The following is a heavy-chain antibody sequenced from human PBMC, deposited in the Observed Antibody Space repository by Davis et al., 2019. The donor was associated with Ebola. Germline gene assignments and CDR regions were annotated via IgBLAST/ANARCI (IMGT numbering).Heavy chain of an antibody. D-gene: IGHD1-26*01. CDR2: ISVSGDRT. Sequence: GGSLRLSCAVSGFTFSSFAMSWVRQAPGKGLDWVSAISVSGDRTYYADSVKGRFTISRDNSKNTLYLQMNGLRVEDTAIYYCAKDTSNIWFDIWGQGTMVTVSS. J-gene: IGHJ3*02. V-gene: IGHV3-23*01. CDR3: AKDTSNIWFDI. CDR1: GFTFSSFA.